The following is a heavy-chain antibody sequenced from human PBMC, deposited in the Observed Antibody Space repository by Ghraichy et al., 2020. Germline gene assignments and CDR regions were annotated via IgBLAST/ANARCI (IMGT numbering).Heavy chain of an antibody. Sequence: GESLNISCAASGFSFSSCVMHWFRQAPGKGLEWVAVIWHDETNDHYADSVKGRFTVSRDNSKNTLYLQMNSLRAEDTAVYYCARENVDYSHDYWGQGTLVTVSS. CDR3: ARENVDYSHDY. CDR2: IWHDETND. CDR1: GFSFSSCV. J-gene: IGHJ4*02. D-gene: IGHD4-11*01. V-gene: IGHV3-33*01.